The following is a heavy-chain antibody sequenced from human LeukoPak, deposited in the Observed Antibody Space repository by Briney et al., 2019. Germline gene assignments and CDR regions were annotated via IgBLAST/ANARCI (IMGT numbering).Heavy chain of an antibody. Sequence: GGSLRLSCAASGFTFSSYAMSWVRQAPGKGLEWVSAISGSGGSTHYADSVKGRFTISRDNPKNTLYLQMNSLRAEDTAVYYCASSTLGYSYGLWDYYYMDVWGKGTTVTVSS. V-gene: IGHV3-23*01. D-gene: IGHD5-18*01. J-gene: IGHJ6*03. CDR2: ISGSGGST. CDR1: GFTFSSYA. CDR3: ASSTLGYSYGLWDYYYMDV.